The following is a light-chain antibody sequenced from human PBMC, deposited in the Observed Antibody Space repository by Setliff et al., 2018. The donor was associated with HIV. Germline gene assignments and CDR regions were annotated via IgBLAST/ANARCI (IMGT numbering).Light chain of an antibody. J-gene: IGLJ2*01. CDR1: SSDFGNYNL. CDR3: CSYACSGALV. CDR2: EVD. Sequence: SALAQPASVSGSPGQSITISCTGTSSDFGNYNLVSWYQQHPGKTPKLILYEVDKRPSGISDRFSGSKSGNTASLTISGLQAEDEADYYCCSYACSGALVFGGGTKVTVL. V-gene: IGLV2-23*02.